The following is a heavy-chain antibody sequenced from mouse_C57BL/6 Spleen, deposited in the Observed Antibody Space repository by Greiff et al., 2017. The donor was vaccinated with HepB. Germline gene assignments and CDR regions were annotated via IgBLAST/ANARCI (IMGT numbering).Heavy chain of an antibody. J-gene: IGHJ2*01. Sequence: QVQLQQPGAELVMPGASVKLSCKASGYTFTSYWMHWVKQRPGQGLEWIGEIDPSDSYTNYNQKFKGKSTLTVDKSSSTAYMQLSSLTSEDSAVYYCARPYYYGSDYFDYWGQGTTLTVSS. D-gene: IGHD1-1*01. CDR1: GYTFTSYW. CDR3: ARPYYYGSDYFDY. V-gene: IGHV1-69*01. CDR2: IDPSDSYT.